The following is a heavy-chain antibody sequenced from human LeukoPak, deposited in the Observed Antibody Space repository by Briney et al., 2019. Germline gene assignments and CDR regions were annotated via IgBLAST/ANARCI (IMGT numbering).Heavy chain of an antibody. CDR1: GFTVSSNY. D-gene: IGHD4-23*01. V-gene: IGHV3-66*01. CDR2: IYSGDSGGST. Sequence: GGSLRLSCAASGFTVSSNYMSWVRQAPGKGLEWVSVIYSGDSGGSTYYADSVKGRFTISSDNSKNTLYLQMNSLRAEDTAVYYCAREEGYGGNDYWGQGTLVTVSS. CDR3: AREEGYGGNDY. J-gene: IGHJ4*02.